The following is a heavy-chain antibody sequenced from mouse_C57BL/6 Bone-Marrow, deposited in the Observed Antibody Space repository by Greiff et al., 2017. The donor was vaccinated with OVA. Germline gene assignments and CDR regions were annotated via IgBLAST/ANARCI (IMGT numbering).Heavy chain of an antibody. CDR1: GYTFTSYW. CDR3: ARFYYGSSSRYYAMDY. D-gene: IGHD1-1*01. CDR2: IDPSDSET. V-gene: IGHV1-52*01. J-gene: IGHJ4*01. Sequence: VQLQQPGAELVRPGSSVKLSCKASGYTFTSYWMHWVKQRPIQGLEWIGNIDPSDSETHYNQKFKDKATLTVDKSSSTAYMQLSSLTSEDSAVYYCARFYYGSSSRYYAMDYWGQGTSVTVSS.